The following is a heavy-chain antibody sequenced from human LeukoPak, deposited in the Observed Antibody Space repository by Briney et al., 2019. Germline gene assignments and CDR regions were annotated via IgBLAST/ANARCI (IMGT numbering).Heavy chain of an antibody. CDR2: INPNSGGT. J-gene: IGHJ4*02. Sequence: ASVKVSCKASGYTFTSYDINWVRQATGQGLEWMGWINPNSGGTNYAQKFQGRVTMTRDTSISTAYMELSRLRSDDTAVYYCARGTYYYDSSGYYRFDYWGQGTLVTVSS. CDR1: GYTFTSYD. CDR3: ARGTYYYDSSGYYRFDY. D-gene: IGHD3-22*01. V-gene: IGHV1-2*02.